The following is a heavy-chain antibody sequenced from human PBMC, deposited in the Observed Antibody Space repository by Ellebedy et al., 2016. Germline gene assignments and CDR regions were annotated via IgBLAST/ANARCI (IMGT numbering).Heavy chain of an antibody. D-gene: IGHD3-3*01. CDR3: ARERGDFWSGYPSDAFDI. CDR1: GYTFTSYG. Sequence: ASVKVSCXASGYTFTSYGISWVRQAPGQGLEWMGWISAYNGNTNYAQKLQGRVTMTTDTSTSTAYMELRSLRSDDTAVYYCARERGDFWSGYPSDAFDIWGQGTMVTVSS. J-gene: IGHJ3*02. V-gene: IGHV1-18*01. CDR2: ISAYNGNT.